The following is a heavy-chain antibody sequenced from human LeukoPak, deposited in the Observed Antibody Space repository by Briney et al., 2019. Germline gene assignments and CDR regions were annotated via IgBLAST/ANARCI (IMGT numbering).Heavy chain of an antibody. CDR2: IWYDGSNK. D-gene: IGHD3-22*01. J-gene: IGHJ4*02. Sequence: PGRSLRLSCAASGFTFNSYGMHWVRQAPGKGLEWVAVIWYDGSNKYYADSVKGRFTISRDNSKNTLYLQMNSLRAEDTAAYYCARDAYDSSGYYFDYWGQGTLVTVSS. CDR1: GFTFNSYG. CDR3: ARDAYDSSGYYFDY. V-gene: IGHV3-33*01.